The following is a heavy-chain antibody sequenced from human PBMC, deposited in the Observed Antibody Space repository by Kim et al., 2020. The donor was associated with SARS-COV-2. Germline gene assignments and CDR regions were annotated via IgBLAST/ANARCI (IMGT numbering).Heavy chain of an antibody. J-gene: IGHJ6*02. CDR3: ASESTMYYDFWSGYLSGQYYYYGMDV. CDR2: IYSGGST. CDR1: GFTVSSNY. D-gene: IGHD3-3*01. V-gene: IGHV3-53*01. Sequence: CGSLRLSCAASGFTVSSNYMSWVRQAPGKGLEWVSVIYSGGSTYYADSVKGRFTISRDNSKNTLYLQMNSLRAEDTAVYYCASESTMYYDFWSGYLSGQYYYYGMDVWGQGTTVTVSS.